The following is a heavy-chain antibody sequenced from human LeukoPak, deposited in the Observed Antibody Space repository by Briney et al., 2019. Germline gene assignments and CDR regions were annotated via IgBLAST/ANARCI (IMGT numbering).Heavy chain of an antibody. CDR2: ISAYNGNT. CDR1: GYTFTNYG. Sequence: ASVKVSCKASGYTFTNYGITWVRQAPGQGLEWMGWISAYNGNTNYAQKPQGRVTMTTDTSTSTAYMELRSLRSDDTAVYYCARGINWNYAFDIWGQGTMVTVSS. V-gene: IGHV1-18*01. D-gene: IGHD1-7*01. J-gene: IGHJ3*02. CDR3: ARGINWNYAFDI.